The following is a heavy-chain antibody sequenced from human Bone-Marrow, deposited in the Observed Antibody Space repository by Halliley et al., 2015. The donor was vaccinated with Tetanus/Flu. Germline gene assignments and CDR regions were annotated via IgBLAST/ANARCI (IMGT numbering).Heavy chain of an antibody. V-gene: IGHV3-7*03. CDR2: IKQGGSEK. J-gene: IGHJ4*02. Sequence: IIKQGGSEKYYVDSVKGRFTIPRENAENSLFLQMNSLRAEDTAVYYCARDTNRLFDYWGQGTLVPVSS. CDR3: ARDTNRLFDY. D-gene: IGHD2-8*01.